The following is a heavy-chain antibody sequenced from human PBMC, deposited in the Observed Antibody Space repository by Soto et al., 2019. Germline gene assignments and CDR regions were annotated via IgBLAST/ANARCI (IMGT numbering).Heavy chain of an antibody. CDR1: GYTSSSYA. CDR3: ARDTGDGTFDF. J-gene: IGHJ4*02. V-gene: IGHV1-3*01. CDR2: INAGYGNT. D-gene: IGHD7-27*01. Sequence: ASVKVSCKASGYTSSSYAMHWVRQAPGQRLEWMGWINAGYGNTKSSQKFQDRVTISRDTSASTAYMELTSLRSEDTAVYYCARDTGDGTFDFWGQGTPVTVSS.